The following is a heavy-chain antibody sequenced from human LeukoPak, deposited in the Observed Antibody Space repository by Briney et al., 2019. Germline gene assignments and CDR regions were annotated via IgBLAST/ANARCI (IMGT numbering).Heavy chain of an antibody. CDR1: GFTVSSNY. J-gene: IGHJ4*02. D-gene: IGHD5-18*01. Sequence: GGSLRLSCAASGFTVSSNYMSWVRQAPGKGLEWVSVIYSGDNTYYADSVKGRFTISRDISKNTLYLQMNSLRAEDTAVYYCARLFSAMADYWGPGTLITVSS. CDR3: ARLFSAMADY. CDR2: IYSGDNT. V-gene: IGHV3-66*04.